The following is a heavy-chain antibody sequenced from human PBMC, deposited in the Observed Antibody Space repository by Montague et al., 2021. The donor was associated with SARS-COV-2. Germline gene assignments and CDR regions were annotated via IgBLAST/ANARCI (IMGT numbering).Heavy chain of an antibody. CDR1: SGSFRGYY. V-gene: IGHV4-34*01. Sequence: SETLSLTCAVSSGSFRGYYWSWIRQPPGKGLEWIGEINHSGSTTYNPSPESRVSISVDTSSKQFSLKVTSVTAADTAVYYCARLGAITLVRGITKADFSNYGMDVWGQGTTVTVSS. J-gene: IGHJ6*02. D-gene: IGHD3-10*01. CDR3: ARLGAITLVRGITKADFSNYGMDV. CDR2: INHSGST.